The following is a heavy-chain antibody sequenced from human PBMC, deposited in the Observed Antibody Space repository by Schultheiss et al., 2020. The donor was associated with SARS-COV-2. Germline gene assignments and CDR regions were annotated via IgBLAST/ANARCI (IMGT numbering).Heavy chain of an antibody. V-gene: IGHV4-59*12. CDR3: ARDPRRGMDV. Sequence: SETLSLTCAVYGGSFSGYYWSWIRQPPGKGLEWIGYIYYSRSTNYKSSLKSRVTISVDKSKNQFSLKLSSVTAADTAVYYCARDPRRGMDVWGQGTTVTVSS. CDR2: IYYSRST. CDR1: GGSFSGYY. J-gene: IGHJ6*02.